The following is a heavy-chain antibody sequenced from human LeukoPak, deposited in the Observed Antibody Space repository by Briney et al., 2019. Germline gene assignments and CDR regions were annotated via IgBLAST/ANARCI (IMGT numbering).Heavy chain of an antibody. CDR2: IYYSGST. Sequence: SETLSLTCTVSGGSISSGGYYWSWIRQHPGKGLEWIGYIYYSGSTYYNPSLKSRVTISVDTSKNQFSLKLSSVTAADTAVYYCARSYRGDIAYWGQGALVTVSS. CDR1: GGSISSGGYY. CDR3: ARSYRGDIAY. D-gene: IGHD3-10*01. V-gene: IGHV4-31*03. J-gene: IGHJ4*02.